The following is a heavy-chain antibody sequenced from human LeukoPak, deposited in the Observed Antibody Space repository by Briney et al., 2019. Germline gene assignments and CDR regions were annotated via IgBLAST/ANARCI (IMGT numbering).Heavy chain of an antibody. CDR2: ISWNSGSI. CDR3: AKRLGGSGWYASSAFDI. Sequence: GGSLRLSCAASGFTFDDYAMHWVRQAPGKGLEWVSGISWNSGSIGYADSVKGRFTISRDKAKNCLYLQMNSLRAEDTALYYCAKRLGGSGWYASSAFDIWGQGTMVTVSS. J-gene: IGHJ3*02. V-gene: IGHV3-9*01. CDR1: GFTFDDYA. D-gene: IGHD6-19*01.